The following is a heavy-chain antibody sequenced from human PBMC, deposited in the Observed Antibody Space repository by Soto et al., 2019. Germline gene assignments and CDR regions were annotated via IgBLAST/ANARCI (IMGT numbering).Heavy chain of an antibody. CDR3: AKGYCSSTSCDEYFDY. Sequence: QVQLVESGGGVVQPERSLRLSCAASGFTFSSYAMHWVRQAPGKGLEWVAVISYDGSNKYYADSVKGRFTISRDNSKNTLYLQMNSLRAEDTAVYYCAKGYCSSTSCDEYFDYWGQGTLVTVSS. CDR2: ISYDGSNK. V-gene: IGHV3-30-3*01. J-gene: IGHJ4*02. D-gene: IGHD2-2*01. CDR1: GFTFSSYA.